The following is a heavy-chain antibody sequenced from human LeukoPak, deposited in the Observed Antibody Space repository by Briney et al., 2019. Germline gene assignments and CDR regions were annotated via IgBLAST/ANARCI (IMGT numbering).Heavy chain of an antibody. CDR3: ARAYSSGLGGFDY. J-gene: IGHJ4*02. CDR1: GFTVISNY. D-gene: IGHD6-19*01. V-gene: IGHV3-53*04. Sequence: PGGSLRLSFAASGFTVISNYISWVRQAPGKGLEWVSVIYSGGSTYYADSVKGRFTISRHNSKNTLYLQMNSLRAEDTAVYYCARAYSSGLGGFDYWGQGTLVTVSS. CDR2: IYSGGST.